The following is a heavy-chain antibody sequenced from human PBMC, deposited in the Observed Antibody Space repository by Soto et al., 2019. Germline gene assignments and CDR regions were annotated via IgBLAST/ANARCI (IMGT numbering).Heavy chain of an antibody. Sequence: GGSLRLSCAASQFTFNYYAMSWFRQAPGKGLEWVSAISDSAGSTYYADSVKGRFTISRDNSRNILYLQMNGLKAEDTAIYYCARGSNGGRPYYFDYWGQGTLVTVSS. CDR2: ISDSAGST. J-gene: IGHJ4*02. CDR1: QFTFNYYA. CDR3: ARGSNGGRPYYFDY. V-gene: IGHV3-23*01.